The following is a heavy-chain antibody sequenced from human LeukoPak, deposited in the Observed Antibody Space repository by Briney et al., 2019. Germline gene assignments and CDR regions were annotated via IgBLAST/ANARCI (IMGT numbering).Heavy chain of an antibody. D-gene: IGHD4-17*01. CDR1: GGSISSGSYY. J-gene: IGHJ4*02. CDR2: IYTSGST. V-gene: IGHV4-61*02. Sequence: SETLSLTCTVSGGSISSGSYYWSWIRQPAGKGLEWIGRIYTSGSTNYNPSLKSRVTISVDTSKNQFSLKLSSVTAADTAVYYCARLGTTVTPDYWGQGTLVTVSS. CDR3: ARLGTTVTPDY.